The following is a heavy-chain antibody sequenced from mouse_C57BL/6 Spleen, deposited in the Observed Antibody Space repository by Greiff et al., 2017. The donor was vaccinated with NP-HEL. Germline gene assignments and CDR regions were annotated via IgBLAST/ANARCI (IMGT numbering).Heavy chain of an antibody. Sequence: VQVVESGPGLVAPSQSLSITCTVSGFSLTSYGVSWVRQPPGKGLEWLGVIWGDGSTNYHSALISRLSISKDNSKSQVFLKLNSLQTDDTATYYCAKSAMMVTPPYAAMDYWGQGTLVTVSS. CDR3: AKSAMMVTPPYAAMDY. J-gene: IGHJ4*01. CDR1: GFSLTSYG. D-gene: IGHD2-3*01. V-gene: IGHV2-3*01. CDR2: IWGDGST.